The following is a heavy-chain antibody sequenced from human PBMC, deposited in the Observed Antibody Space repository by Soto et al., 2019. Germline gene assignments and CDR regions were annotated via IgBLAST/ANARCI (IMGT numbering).Heavy chain of an antibody. CDR3: ARDPGEAAMAEFFDY. V-gene: IGHV3-11*01. CDR1: GFTFSDYY. D-gene: IGHD5-18*01. CDR2: ISSSGSTI. J-gene: IGHJ4*02. Sequence: GSLRLSCAASGFTFSDYYMSWIRQAPGKGLEWVSYISSSGSTIYYADSVKGRFTISRDNAKNSLYLQMNSLRAEDTAVYYCARDPGEAAMAEFFDYWGQGTLVTVSS.